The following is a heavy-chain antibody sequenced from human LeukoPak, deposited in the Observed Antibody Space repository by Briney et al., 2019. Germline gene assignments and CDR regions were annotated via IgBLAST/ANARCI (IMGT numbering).Heavy chain of an antibody. CDR1: GFTFSNYW. D-gene: IGHD3-22*01. V-gene: IGHV3-30*03. CDR2: ISYDGSNK. J-gene: IGHJ4*02. CDR3: ARDTPLPDYYDSSGYSRLIDY. Sequence: GGSLRLSCAASGFTFSNYWMTWVRQAPGKGLEWVAVISYDGSNKYYADSVKGRSTISRDNSKNTLYLQMNSLRAEDTAVYYCARDTPLPDYYDSSGYSRLIDYWGQGTLVTVSS.